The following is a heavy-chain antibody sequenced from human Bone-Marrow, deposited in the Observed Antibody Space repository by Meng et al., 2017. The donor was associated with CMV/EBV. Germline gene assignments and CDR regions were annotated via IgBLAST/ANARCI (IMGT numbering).Heavy chain of an antibody. CDR2: IWYDGSNK. V-gene: IGHV3-33*06. D-gene: IGHD3-3*01. CDR3: AKALDFWSGYYLDY. Sequence: AGLTFSRYGMHWVRQAPGKGLEWVAVIWYDGSNKYYADSVKGRFTISRDNSKNTLYLQMNSLRAEDTAVYYCAKALDFWSGYYLDYWGQGTLVTVSS. J-gene: IGHJ4*02. CDR1: GLTFSRYG.